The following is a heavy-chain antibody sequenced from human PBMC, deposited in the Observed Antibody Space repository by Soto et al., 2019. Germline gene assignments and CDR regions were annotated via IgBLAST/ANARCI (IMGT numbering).Heavy chain of an antibody. J-gene: IGHJ5*02. CDR2: INDDGIST. CDR3: VAWGTCTSNT. Sequence: GGSLRLSCAASGFTFSMYWMHWVRQVPGKGPEWVSRINDDGISTNYADSARGRFTISRDNARNSLYLQMNSLRADDTALYYCVAWGTCTSNTWGQGTLVTVS. V-gene: IGHV3-74*01. D-gene: IGHD1-1*01. CDR1: GFTFSMYW.